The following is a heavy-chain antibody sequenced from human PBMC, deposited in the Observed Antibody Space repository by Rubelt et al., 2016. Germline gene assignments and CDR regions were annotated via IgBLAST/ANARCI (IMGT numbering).Heavy chain of an antibody. D-gene: IGHD6-19*01. CDR2: IYYSGST. CDR1: GGSISSYY. CDR3: ARGKTVAEY. J-gene: IGHJ4*02. V-gene: IGHV4-59*01. Sequence: QVQLQESGPGLVKPSETLSLTCTVSGGSISSYYWSWIRQPPGKGLEWIGYIYYSGSTNYNPSLKSRVTISVDTSKNQFSLKLNSVTAADTAVYYCARGKTVAEYWGQGTLITVSS.